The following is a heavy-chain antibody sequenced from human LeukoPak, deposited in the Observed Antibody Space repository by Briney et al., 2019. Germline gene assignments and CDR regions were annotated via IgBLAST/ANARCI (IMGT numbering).Heavy chain of an antibody. CDR1: GYTFTDYY. D-gene: IGHD5-24*01. V-gene: IGHV1-2*02. CDR3: VRDPGWLQVDY. J-gene: IGHJ4*02. Sequence: ASVKVSCKASGYTFTDYYIHWVRQAPGQGLEWMGWIHPPSGGTNYAEKLQGRVTMTRDTSISAAYMELTRLTSDDAGVYYCVRDPGWLQVDYWGQGTLFTVSS. CDR2: IHPPSGGT.